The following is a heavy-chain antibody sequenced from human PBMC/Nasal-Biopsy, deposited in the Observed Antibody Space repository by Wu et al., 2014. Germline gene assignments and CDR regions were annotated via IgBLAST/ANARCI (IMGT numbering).Heavy chain of an antibody. D-gene: IGHD3-16*01. Sequence: LRLSCAASGFTFRNYAMSWVRQAPGKGLEWVSAISSSSSHIYYADSVKGRFTISRDNAKNSLYLHVNSLRTEDTAMYYCTRGTWGNPFDIWGQGTMVTVSS. CDR2: ISSSSSHI. J-gene: IGHJ3*02. V-gene: IGHV3-21*04. CDR1: GFTFRNYA. CDR3: TRGTWGNPFDI.